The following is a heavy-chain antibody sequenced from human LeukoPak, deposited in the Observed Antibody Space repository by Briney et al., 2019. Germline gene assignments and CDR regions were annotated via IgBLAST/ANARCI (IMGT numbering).Heavy chain of an antibody. Sequence: SETLSLTCTVSGGSISGGDYYYSWIRQHPGKGLEWIGYIYYSGSTYYNPSLKSRVTISVDTSKNQFSLKLSSVAAADTAVYYCARDKKAPLVVTAIRYFDLWGRGTLVTVSS. V-gene: IGHV4-31*03. CDR2: IYYSGST. D-gene: IGHD2-21*02. CDR1: GGSISGGDYY. J-gene: IGHJ2*01. CDR3: ARDKKAPLVVTAIRYFDL.